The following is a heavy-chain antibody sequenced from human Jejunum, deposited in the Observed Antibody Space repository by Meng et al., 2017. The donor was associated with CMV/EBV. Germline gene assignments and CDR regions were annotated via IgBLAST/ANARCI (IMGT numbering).Heavy chain of an antibody. CDR2: IYYTGNT. Sequence: LVDSSRGLVNRPETLSLTCTVFGDSMNSHYWSWLRQSPGKKPEWIGNIYYTGNTNYTPSLPRRVTISMDTSRKQFSLRLNSVTAADTAIYYCAGEIAAVLMFSWGQGTLVTVSS. V-gene: IGHV4-59*11. J-gene: IGHJ5*02. CDR1: GDSMNSHY. D-gene: IGHD6-13*01. CDR3: AGEIAAVLMFS.